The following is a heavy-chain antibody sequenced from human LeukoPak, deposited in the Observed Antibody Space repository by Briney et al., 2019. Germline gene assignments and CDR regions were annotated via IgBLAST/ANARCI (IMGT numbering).Heavy chain of an antibody. Sequence: GGSLRLSCAASGFTFSTYAMHWVRQAPGKALEWVSLINGDGGSTFYADSVKGRFTISRDNSKNSLYLQMNSLRTEDTALYYCSKDKGDYGGTVMDYWGQGTLVTVSS. J-gene: IGHJ4*02. V-gene: IGHV3-43*02. CDR1: GFTFSTYA. D-gene: IGHD5-18*01. CDR2: INGDGGST. CDR3: SKDKGDYGGTVMDY.